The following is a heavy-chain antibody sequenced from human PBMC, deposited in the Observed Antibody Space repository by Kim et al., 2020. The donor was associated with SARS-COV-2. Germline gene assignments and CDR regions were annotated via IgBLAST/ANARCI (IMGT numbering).Heavy chain of an antibody. CDR3: AKERRKYCSGGSCHLEY. V-gene: IGHV3-33*06. J-gene: IGHJ4*02. Sequence: GGSLRLSCAASRFTFSSYGLHWVRQAPGKGLEWVAVIWYDGSNKYHADSVKGRFTISRDNSKNTLYLQMNNLRAEDTAVNYCAKERRKYCSGGSCHLEYWGQGTLVTVSS. CDR2: IWYDGSNK. D-gene: IGHD2-15*01. CDR1: RFTFSSYG.